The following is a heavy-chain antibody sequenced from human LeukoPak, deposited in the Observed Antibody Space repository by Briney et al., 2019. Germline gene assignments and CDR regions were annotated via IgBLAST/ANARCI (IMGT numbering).Heavy chain of an antibody. CDR1: GITFSNAW. D-gene: IGHD5-12*01. Sequence: LRLSCVVSGITFSNAWMNWVRQHPGKGLEWIGYIYYSGSTYYNPSLKSRVTISVDTSKNQFSLKLSSVTAADTAVYYCARQGRYSGYDKIDYWGQGTLVTVSS. CDR2: IYYSGST. J-gene: IGHJ4*02. CDR3: ARQGRYSGYDKIDY. V-gene: IGHV4-31*02.